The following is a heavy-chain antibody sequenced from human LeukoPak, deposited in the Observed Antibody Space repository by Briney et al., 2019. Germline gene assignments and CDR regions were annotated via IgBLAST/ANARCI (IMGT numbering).Heavy chain of an antibody. CDR3: ARETPRRGETRDGYR. CDR1: GFTFSSYS. J-gene: IGHJ4*02. D-gene: IGHD5-24*01. V-gene: IGHV3-21*06. CDR2: ISSSSSYI. Sequence: GGSLRLSCAASGFTFSSYSMNWVRQAPGKGLEWVSSISSSSSYIYYADSVKGRFTISRDNAKNTVFLQINSLRVEDTAVYYCARETPRRGETRDGYRWGQGTVVTVSS.